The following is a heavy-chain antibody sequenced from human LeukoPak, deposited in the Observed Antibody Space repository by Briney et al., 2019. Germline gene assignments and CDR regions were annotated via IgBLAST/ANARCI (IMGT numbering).Heavy chain of an antibody. CDR2: IRSKANNYGT. J-gene: IGHJ4*02. D-gene: IGHD4/OR15-4a*01. V-gene: IGHV3-73*01. CDR3: SRQPPDYGGSDH. Sequence: GGSLRLSCAASGFTFSGSGMHWVRQASGKGLEWVGRIRSKANNYGTAYAASVKGRFTISRDDSKNTAYLQMNSLKTEDTAVYYCSRQPPDYGGSDHWGQGTLVTASS. CDR1: GFTFSGSG.